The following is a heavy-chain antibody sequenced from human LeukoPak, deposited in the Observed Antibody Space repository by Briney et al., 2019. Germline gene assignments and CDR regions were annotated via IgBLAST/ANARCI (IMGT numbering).Heavy chain of an antibody. CDR3: AKNSARTSVTTDLSY. Sequence: GRSLRLSCAASGFTFSSYGMHWVRQAPGKGLEWVAVISYDGSNKYYADSVKGRFTISRDNSKNRLYLQMNSLRAEDTAVYYCAKNSARTSVTTDLSYWGQGTLVTVSS. CDR1: GFTFSSYG. D-gene: IGHD4-17*01. CDR2: ISYDGSNK. V-gene: IGHV3-30*18. J-gene: IGHJ4*02.